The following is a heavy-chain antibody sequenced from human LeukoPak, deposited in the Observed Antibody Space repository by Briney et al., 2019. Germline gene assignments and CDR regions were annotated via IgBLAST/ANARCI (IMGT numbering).Heavy chain of an antibody. Sequence: SETLSLTCAVYGGSFSGYYWSWIRQPPGKGLEWIGEINHSGSTNYNPSLKSRVTIPVDTSKNQFSLKLSSVTAADTAVYYCARGLGITMVRGVKYYYYYGMDVWGQGTTVTVSS. CDR2: INHSGST. V-gene: IGHV4-34*01. D-gene: IGHD3-10*01. J-gene: IGHJ6*02. CDR1: GGSFSGYY. CDR3: ARGLGITMVRGVKYYYYYGMDV.